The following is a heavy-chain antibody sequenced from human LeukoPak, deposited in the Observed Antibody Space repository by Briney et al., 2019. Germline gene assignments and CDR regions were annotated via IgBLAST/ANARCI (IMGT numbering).Heavy chain of an antibody. Sequence: GGSLRLSCAAPGFTFSSYSMNWVRQAPGKGLEWVSYISSSDSTIYYADSVKGRFTISRDNAKNSLYLQMNSLRAEDTAVYYCARDYGGSSPFDYWGQGTLVTVSS. V-gene: IGHV3-48*04. CDR3: ARDYGGSSPFDY. CDR1: GFTFSSYS. J-gene: IGHJ4*02. D-gene: IGHD4-23*01. CDR2: ISSSDSTI.